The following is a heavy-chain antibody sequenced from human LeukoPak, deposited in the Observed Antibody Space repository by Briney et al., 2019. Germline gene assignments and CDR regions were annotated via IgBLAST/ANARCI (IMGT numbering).Heavy chain of an antibody. Sequence: GGSLRLSCAASGSTFSSYSMNWVRQAPGKGLEWVSSISSSSSYIYYADSVKGRFTISRDNAKNSLYLQMNSLRAEDTAVYYCARDFQEDSSGYYFDYWGQGTLVTVSS. CDR2: ISSSSSYI. J-gene: IGHJ4*02. CDR3: ARDFQEDSSGYYFDY. D-gene: IGHD3-22*01. CDR1: GSTFSSYS. V-gene: IGHV3-21*01.